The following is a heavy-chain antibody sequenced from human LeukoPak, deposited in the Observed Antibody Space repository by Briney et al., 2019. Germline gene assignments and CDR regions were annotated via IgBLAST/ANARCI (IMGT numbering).Heavy chain of an antibody. CDR1: GGSTSSYS. CDR2: IHTSGST. CDR3: ARDPEGHGNYFDY. D-gene: IGHD1-14*01. V-gene: IGHV4-4*07. J-gene: IGHJ4*02. Sequence: SETLSLTCTVSGGSTSSYSCTWFRQPAGKGLEWIGRIHTSGSTNYNPSLKSRVTMSVDTSKNQFSLKLSSVTAADTAVYYCARDPEGHGNYFDYWGQGALVTVSS.